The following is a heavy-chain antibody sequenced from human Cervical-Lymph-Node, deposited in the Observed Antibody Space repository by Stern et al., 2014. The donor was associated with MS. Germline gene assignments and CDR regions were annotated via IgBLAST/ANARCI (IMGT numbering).Heavy chain of an antibody. CDR2: IRRNSTYT. J-gene: IGHJ4*02. CDR3: ARSLAVAGFNH. V-gene: IGHV3-21*06. CDR1: GFTFRSYS. Sequence: EGQLVESGGGLVKPGGSLRLSCAASGFTFRSYSMNWVRQAPGKGLEWVSSIRRNSTYTYYADSVKGRFTISRDNAKNSLYLHMNSLRAEDTAVYYCARSLAVAGFNHWGQGTLVTVSS. D-gene: IGHD6-19*01.